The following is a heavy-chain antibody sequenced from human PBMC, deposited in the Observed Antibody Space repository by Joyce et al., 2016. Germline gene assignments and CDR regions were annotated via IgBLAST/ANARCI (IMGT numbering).Heavy chain of an antibody. CDR3: ARGGIVYDYSMDL. CDR2: ISSDSTYI. J-gene: IGHJ6*02. D-gene: IGHD3-22*01. CDR1: GFTFSTSS. V-gene: IGHV3-21*02. Sequence: EVQLVESGGGLVKPGGSLRISCAASGFTFSTSSMSWFRRAPGKCLEWVSAISSDSTYIFYADSVKGRFTVSRDNAKNSLYLQMNSLRAEDTAVFFCARGGIVYDYSMDLWGQGTTVTVSS.